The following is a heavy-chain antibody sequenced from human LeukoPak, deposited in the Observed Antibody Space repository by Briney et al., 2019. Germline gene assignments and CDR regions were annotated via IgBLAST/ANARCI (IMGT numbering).Heavy chain of an antibody. CDR2: ISYDGSNK. Sequence: GGSLSLSCAASGFTFSSYAMHWARQAPGKGLEWVVVISYDGSNKYYADSVKGRFTISRDNSKNTLYLQMNSLRAEDTAVYYCARDRVVGATDAFDIWGQGRMVTVSS. CDR1: GFTFSSYA. D-gene: IGHD1-26*01. CDR3: ARDRVVGATDAFDI. J-gene: IGHJ3*02. V-gene: IGHV3-30-3*01.